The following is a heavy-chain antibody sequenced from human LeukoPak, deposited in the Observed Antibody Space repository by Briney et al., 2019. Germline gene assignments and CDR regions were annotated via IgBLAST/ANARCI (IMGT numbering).Heavy chain of an antibody. Sequence: PGGSLRLSCAASGFTFDDYGMSWVRQAPGKGLEWVFGINWNGGSTGYADSVKGRFTISRDNAKNSLYLQMNSLRAEDTALYYCARVSDCSSTSCHTYYYYMDVWGKGTTVTVSS. CDR1: GFTFDDYG. D-gene: IGHD2-2*01. J-gene: IGHJ6*03. CDR3: ARVSDCSSTSCHTYYYYMDV. V-gene: IGHV3-20*04. CDR2: INWNGGST.